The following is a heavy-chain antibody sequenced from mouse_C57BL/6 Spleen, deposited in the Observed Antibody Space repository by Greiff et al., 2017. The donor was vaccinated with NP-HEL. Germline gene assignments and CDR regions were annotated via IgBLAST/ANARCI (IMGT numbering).Heavy chain of an antibody. CDR1: GYTFTSSW. CDR3: ARSLSYYGSSPFDD. J-gene: IGHJ2*01. CDR2: IDPSDSYT. Sequence: QVQLQQSGAELVMPGASVKLSCKASGYTFTSSWMHWVKQRPGQGLEWIGEIDPSDSYTNYNQQFTGKSTLTVDKSSSTAYMQLSSLTSEDAAVYYCARSLSYYGSSPFDDWDQGTTLTVAS. D-gene: IGHD1-1*01. V-gene: IGHV1-69*01.